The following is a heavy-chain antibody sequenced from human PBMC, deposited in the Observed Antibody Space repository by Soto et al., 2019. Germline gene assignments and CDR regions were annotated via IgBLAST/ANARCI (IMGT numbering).Heavy chain of an antibody. CDR3: ARGPNCNYGDSYYYYYIDF. CDR1: GYTFTGYY. Sequence: ASVKVSCKACGYTFTGYYMHWVRQAPGQGLEWMGWINPNSGGTNYAQKFQGWVTMARDTSISTAYMELSRLRSDDTAVYYCARGPNCNYGDSYYYYYIDFWAKGTTVTVSS. J-gene: IGHJ6*03. CDR2: INPNSGGT. V-gene: IGHV1-2*04. D-gene: IGHD1-7*01.